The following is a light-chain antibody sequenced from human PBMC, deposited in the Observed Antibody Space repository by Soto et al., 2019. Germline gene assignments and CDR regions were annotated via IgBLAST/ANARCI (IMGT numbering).Light chain of an antibody. Sequence: IHMTQSPSSLSASVGYRVTITCRANQTIRSYLNWFQQKPRNAPKLLIYSASNLQSGVPSRFSGSGYGTDFTLTINSLLTEDFATYYCQQSYSTPLTFGGGTKVDIK. CDR2: SAS. CDR3: QQSYSTPLT. V-gene: IGKV1-39*01. CDR1: QTIRSY. J-gene: IGKJ4*01.